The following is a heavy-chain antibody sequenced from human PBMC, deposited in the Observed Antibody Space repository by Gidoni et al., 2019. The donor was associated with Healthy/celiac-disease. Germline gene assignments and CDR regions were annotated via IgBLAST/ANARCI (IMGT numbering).Heavy chain of an antibody. D-gene: IGHD3-10*01. CDR3: AREVPYGSGFNDY. CDR2: IYTSGST. J-gene: IGHJ4*02. Sequence: QVQLQESGLGLVQPSGTLSLTCPVSGGSISSYYWSWFRPPAGKGLEWIGRIYTSGSTNYHPSLKSRVTMSVDTSKNQFSLKLSSVTAADTAVYYCAREVPYGSGFNDYWGQGTLVTVSS. V-gene: IGHV4-4*07. CDR1: GGSISSYY.